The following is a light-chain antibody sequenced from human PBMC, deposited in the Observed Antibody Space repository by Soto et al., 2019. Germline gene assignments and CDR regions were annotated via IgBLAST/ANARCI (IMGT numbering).Light chain of an antibody. J-gene: IGKJ1*01. V-gene: IGKV3-15*01. CDR1: HIISRN. CDR3: HQNENWSKT. Sequence: EIMITQSPPTRSVSHRDRATLSCRASHIISRNVALFHQKPGQAPTLLIFAASTRAAGIPARFSGSGSGTEFTLTSMGLEYEAFAVYFCHQNENWSKTFGQGTQVDI. CDR2: AAS.